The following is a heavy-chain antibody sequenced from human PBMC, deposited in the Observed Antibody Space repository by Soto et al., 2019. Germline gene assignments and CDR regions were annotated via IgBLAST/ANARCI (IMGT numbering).Heavy chain of an antibody. D-gene: IGHD3-9*01. CDR3: AGSLRYFDWLQDAFDI. CDR2: IYYSGST. J-gene: IGHJ3*02. CDR1: GGSISSGGYY. V-gene: IGHV4-31*03. Sequence: QVQLQESGPGLVKPSQTLSLTCTVSGGSISSGGYYWSWIRQHPGKGLEWIGYIYYSGSTYYNPSLKSRVNISLDTCKNQFSLKLRSVTAADTAVYYCAGSLRYFDWLQDAFDIWGQGTMVTVSS.